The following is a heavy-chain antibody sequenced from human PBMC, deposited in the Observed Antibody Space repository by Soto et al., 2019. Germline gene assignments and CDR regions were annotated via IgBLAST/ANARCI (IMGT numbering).Heavy chain of an antibody. D-gene: IGHD3-16*01. J-gene: IGHJ6*02. CDR3: ARDHLDKRRIKDYYYGMDV. Sequence: PSETLSLTCTVSGYSITSGYYWGWIRQSPGKGLEWIGNIFYTGNTFYNPSLKSRVTISVDTSKNQFPLDLRSVTAADTAVYFCARDHLDKRRIKDYYYGMDVWGQGTTVTVSS. CDR2: IFYTGNT. V-gene: IGHV4-38-2*02. CDR1: GYSITSGYY.